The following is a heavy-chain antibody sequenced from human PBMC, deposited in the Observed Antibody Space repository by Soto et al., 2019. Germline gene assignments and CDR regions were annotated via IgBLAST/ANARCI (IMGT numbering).Heavy chain of an antibody. CDR1: GYSFTSYW. V-gene: IGHV5-51*01. J-gene: IGHJ6*02. CDR3: ARQRLEYSSSSGTGYYYYYYGMDV. CDR2: IYLGDSDT. D-gene: IGHD6-6*01. Sequence: PGESLKISCKGSGYSFTSYWIGWVRQMPGKGLEWKGIIYLGDSDTRYSPSFQGQVTISADKSISTAYLQWSSLKASDTAMYYCARQRLEYSSSSGTGYYYYYYGMDVWGQGTTVTVSS.